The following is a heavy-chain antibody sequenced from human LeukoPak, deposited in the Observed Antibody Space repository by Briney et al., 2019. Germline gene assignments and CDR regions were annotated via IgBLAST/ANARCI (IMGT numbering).Heavy chain of an antibody. J-gene: IGHJ4*02. CDR2: IYYSGST. CDR1: GGSISGGGYY. V-gene: IGHV4-61*08. D-gene: IGHD2-21*02. Sequence: SETLSLTCTVSGGSISGGGYYWSWIRQHPGKGLEWIGYIYYSGSTNYNPSLKSRVTISVDTSKNQFSLKLSSVTAADTAVYYCARGHCGGDCWAALFEFDYWGQGTLVTVSS. CDR3: ARGHCGGDCWAALFEFDY.